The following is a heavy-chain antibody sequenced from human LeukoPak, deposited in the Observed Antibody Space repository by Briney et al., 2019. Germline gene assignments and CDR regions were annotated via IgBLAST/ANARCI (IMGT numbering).Heavy chain of an antibody. CDR3: ARADENYYGSGSYLTAYFQH. Sequence: ASVKVSCKASGYTFTSYGISWARQAPGQGLEWMGWISAYNGNTNYAQKLQGRVTMTTDTSTSTAYMELRSLRSDGTAVYYCARADENYYGSGSYLTAYFQHWGQGTLVTVSS. J-gene: IGHJ1*01. V-gene: IGHV1-18*01. D-gene: IGHD3-10*01. CDR1: GYTFTSYG. CDR2: ISAYNGNT.